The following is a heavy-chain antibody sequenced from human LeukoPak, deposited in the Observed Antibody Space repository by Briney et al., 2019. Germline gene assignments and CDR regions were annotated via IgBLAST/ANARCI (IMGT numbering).Heavy chain of an antibody. CDR1: GFTFSSYG. J-gene: IGHJ6*03. CDR3: ASIVVVPAALSRGSTRRTDMDV. CDR2: IRYDGSDK. D-gene: IGHD2-2*01. Sequence: PGGSLRLSCAASGFTFSSYGMQWVRQAPGKGLEWVAFIRYDGSDKYYADSVKGRFTISRDNSKNTLYLQMNSLRAEDTAVYYCASIVVVPAALSRGSTRRTDMDVWGKGTTVTVSS. V-gene: IGHV3-30*02.